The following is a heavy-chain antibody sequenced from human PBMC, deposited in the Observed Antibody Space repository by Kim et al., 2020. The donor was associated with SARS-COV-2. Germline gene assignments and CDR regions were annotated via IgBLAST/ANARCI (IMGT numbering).Heavy chain of an antibody. CDR1: GYSFTSYW. CDR3: ARRSTSLDYYYGMDV. Sequence: GESLKISRKGSGYSFTSYWIGWVRQMPGKGLEWMGIIYPGDSDTRYSPSFQGQVTISADKSISTAYLQWSSLKASDTAMYYCARRSTSLDYYYGMDVWGQGTTVTVSS. D-gene: IGHD2-2*01. J-gene: IGHJ6*02. CDR2: IYPGDSDT. V-gene: IGHV5-51*01.